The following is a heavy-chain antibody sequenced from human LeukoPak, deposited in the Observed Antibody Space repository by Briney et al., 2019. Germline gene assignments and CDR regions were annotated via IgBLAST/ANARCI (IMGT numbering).Heavy chain of an antibody. CDR1: GGTSSSYA. J-gene: IGHJ4*02. V-gene: IGHV1-69*05. CDR3: ATYTNLYDFWSGQLDY. CDR2: IIPIFGTA. D-gene: IGHD3-3*01. Sequence: SVKVSCKASGGTSSSYAISWLRQAPGQGLEWMGRIIPIFGTANYAQKFQGRVTITTDESTSTAYMELSSLRSEDTAVYYCATYTNLYDFWSGQLDYWGPGTLVTVSS.